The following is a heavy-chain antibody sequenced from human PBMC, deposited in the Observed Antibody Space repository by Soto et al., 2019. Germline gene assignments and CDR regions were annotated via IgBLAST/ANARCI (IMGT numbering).Heavy chain of an antibody. D-gene: IGHD2-2*01. J-gene: IGHJ1*01. Sequence: QLQLQESGPGLVKPSETLSLTCTVSGGSISSSSYYWGWIRQPPGKGLEWIGSIYYSGSTYYNPSLKSRVTISVETSKNQFSLKLSSVTAADTAVYYCASSIPDGYCSSTSCRKAPRNQRSEYFQHWGQGTLVTVSS. CDR3: ASSIPDGYCSSTSCRKAPRNQRSEYFQH. CDR2: IYYSGST. V-gene: IGHV4-39*01. CDR1: GGSISSSSYY.